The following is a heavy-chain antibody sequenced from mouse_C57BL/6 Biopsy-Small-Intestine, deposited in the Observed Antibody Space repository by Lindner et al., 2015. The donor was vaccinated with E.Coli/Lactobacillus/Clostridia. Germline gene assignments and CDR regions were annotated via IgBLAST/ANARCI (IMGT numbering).Heavy chain of an antibody. D-gene: IGHD1-1*02. Sequence: SVKVSCKASGYTFTSYDMNWVRQATGQGLEWMGWMNPNNGNTGYAQKFQGRVTITRNTSISTAYMELSSLRSDDTAVYYCANSGAYSYGGSGLFDYWGQGTLVTVSS. J-gene: IGHJ4*01. CDR3: ANSGAYSYGGSGLFDY. CDR2: MNPNNGNT. V-gene: IGHV1S29*02. CDR1: GYTFTSYD.